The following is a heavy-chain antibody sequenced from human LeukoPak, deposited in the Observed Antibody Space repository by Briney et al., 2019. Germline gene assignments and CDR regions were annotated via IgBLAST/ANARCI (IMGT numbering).Heavy chain of an antibody. CDR3: ARGGMYNWNFDYYYMDV. D-gene: IGHD1-7*01. Sequence: ASVKVSCKASGYTFTGYYMHWVRQAPGQGLEWMGWINPNSGGTNYAQKFQGRVTMTRDTSISTAYMELSRLRSDDTAVYYCARGGMYNWNFDYYYMDVWGKGTTVTVSS. CDR2: INPNSGGT. V-gene: IGHV1-2*02. CDR1: GYTFTGYY. J-gene: IGHJ6*03.